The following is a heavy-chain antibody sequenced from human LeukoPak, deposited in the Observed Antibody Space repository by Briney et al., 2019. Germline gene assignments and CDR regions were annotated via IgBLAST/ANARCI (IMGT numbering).Heavy chain of an antibody. CDR2: ISGTGGTI. J-gene: IGHJ4*02. D-gene: IGHD1-26*01. CDR1: GFTFSSYA. Sequence: GGSLRLSCAASGFTFSSYAMRWFRQPPGKGREWVSAISGTGGTIYYADSVKGRFTISRDNSKNTLYLQMNSLRAEDTAVYYCAKDPIEGARNVFKYWGQGTLVTVSS. V-gene: IGHV3-23*01. CDR3: AKDPIEGARNVFKY.